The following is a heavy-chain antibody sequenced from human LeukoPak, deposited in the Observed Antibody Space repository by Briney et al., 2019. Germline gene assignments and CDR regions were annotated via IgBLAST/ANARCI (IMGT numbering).Heavy chain of an antibody. J-gene: IGHJ4*02. CDR3: AKGLTGVAPPFDY. Sequence: GRSLRVSCAASGFTFSSYVMHWVRQAPGKGLEWVAVISYDGSNKYYADSVKGRFTISRDNSKNTLYLQMNSLRAEDTAVYYCAKGLTGVAPPFDYWGQGTLVTVSS. D-gene: IGHD2-8*01. CDR1: GFTFSSYV. V-gene: IGHV3-30*18. CDR2: ISYDGSNK.